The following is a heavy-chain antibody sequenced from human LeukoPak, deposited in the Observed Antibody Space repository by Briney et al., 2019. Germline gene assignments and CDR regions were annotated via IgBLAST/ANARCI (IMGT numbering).Heavy chain of an antibody. Sequence: SETLSLTCTVSGGSISSYYWSWIRQPPGKGLGWIGYIYYSGSTNYNPSLKSRVTISVDTSKNQFSLKLTSVTAADTAVYYCARGRDAYKTGFWGQGTLVTVSS. CDR2: IYYSGST. CDR1: GGSISSYY. CDR3: ARGRDAYKTGF. V-gene: IGHV4-59*01. J-gene: IGHJ4*02. D-gene: IGHD5-24*01.